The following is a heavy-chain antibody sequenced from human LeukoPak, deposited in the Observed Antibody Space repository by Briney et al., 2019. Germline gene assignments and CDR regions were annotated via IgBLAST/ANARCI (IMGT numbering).Heavy chain of an antibody. V-gene: IGHV3-9*01. CDR1: GFTFDDYA. D-gene: IGHD3-3*01. CDR2: ISWNSGSI. CDR3: AEDNDFWSGSLDY. Sequence: PGGSLRLSCAASGFTFDDYAMHWVRQAPGKGLEWVSGISWNSGSIGYADSVKGRFTISRDNAKNSLYLQMNSLRAEDTALYYCAEDNDFWSGSLDYWGQGTLVTVSS. J-gene: IGHJ4*02.